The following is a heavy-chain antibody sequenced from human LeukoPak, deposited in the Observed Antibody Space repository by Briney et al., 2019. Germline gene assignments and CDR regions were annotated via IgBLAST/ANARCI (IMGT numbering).Heavy chain of an antibody. D-gene: IGHD1-14*01. V-gene: IGHV4-39*01. CDR2: IYYSGTT. J-gene: IGHJ6*02. Sequence: KPSETLSLTCTVSGGPISSSNDYWGWVRQPPGKGLEWIGSIYYSGTTYYSPSLKSRVTISVDTSKNQFSLKLSSVTAADTAVYYCARTGIKGNYYGMDVWGQGTTVTVSS. CDR3: ARTGIKGNYYGMDV. CDR1: GGPISSSNDY.